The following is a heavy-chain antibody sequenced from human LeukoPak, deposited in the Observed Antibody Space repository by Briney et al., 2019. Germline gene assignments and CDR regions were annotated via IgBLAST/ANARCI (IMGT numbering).Heavy chain of an antibody. CDR3: AKVSGSYVGYYYYMDV. V-gene: IGHV3-23*01. Sequence: PGGSLRLSCAASGFTFDDYGMSWVRQAPGKGLEWVSAISGSGGSTYYADSVKGRFTISRDNSKNTLYLQMNSLRAEDTAVYYCAKVSGSYVGYYYYMDVWGKGTTVTVSS. CDR2: ISGSGGST. CDR1: GFTFDDYG. D-gene: IGHD1-26*01. J-gene: IGHJ6*03.